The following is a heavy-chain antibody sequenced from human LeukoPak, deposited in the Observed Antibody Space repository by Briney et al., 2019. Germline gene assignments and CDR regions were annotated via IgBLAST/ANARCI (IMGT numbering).Heavy chain of an antibody. V-gene: IGHV4-39*01. CDR2: ISYGGST. Sequence: SETLSLTCSVSGGSVSSTTYYWGWIRQPPGKGLEWIGSISYGGSTYYNPSLKSRLTIPVDTSKNQFSLELSSVTAADTAVYFCARSRYDSGTYALEEWGQGTLVTVSS. J-gene: IGHJ4*02. CDR3: ARSRYDSGTYALEE. CDR1: GGSVSSTTYY. D-gene: IGHD3-10*01.